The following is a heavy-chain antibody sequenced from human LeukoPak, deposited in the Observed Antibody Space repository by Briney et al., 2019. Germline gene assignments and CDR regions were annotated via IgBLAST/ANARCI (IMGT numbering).Heavy chain of an antibody. J-gene: IGHJ4*02. V-gene: IGHV1-3*01. CDR2: INAGNGNT. D-gene: IGHD3-9*01. CDR3: ARGGRRYFDYFDY. CDR1: GYTFTSYA. Sequence: GASVKVSCKASGYTFTSYAMHWVRQAPGQRLEWTGWINAGNGNTKYSQKFQGRVTITRDTSASTAYMELSSLRSEDTAVYYCARGGRRYFDYFDYWGQGTLVTVSS.